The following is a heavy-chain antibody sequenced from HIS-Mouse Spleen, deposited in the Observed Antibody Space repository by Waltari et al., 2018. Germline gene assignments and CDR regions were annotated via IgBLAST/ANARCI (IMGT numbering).Heavy chain of an antibody. Sequence: EVKLVESGGGLVQPGGSLRLSCAASGFTFSSYLMSWVRQAPGKGLEGVANIKQDGSEKYYVDSVKGRFTISRDNAKNSLYLQMNSLRAEDTAVYYCARDSAVSGDAFDIWGQGTMVTVSS. CDR3: ARDSAVSGDAFDI. J-gene: IGHJ3*02. CDR1: GFTFSSYL. V-gene: IGHV3-7*01. CDR2: IKQDGSEK. D-gene: IGHD5-12*01.